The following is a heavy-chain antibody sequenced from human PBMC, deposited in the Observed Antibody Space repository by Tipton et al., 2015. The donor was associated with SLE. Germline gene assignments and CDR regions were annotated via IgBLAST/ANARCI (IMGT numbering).Heavy chain of an antibody. CDR3: ARDRMVINY. Sequence: TLSLTCTVSGGSIRSYFWSWIRQPPGKGLEWIGYIDYSGSTSYNPSVKSRVTISVDTSKNQFSLNLTSVTAADTAVYYCARDRMVINYWGQGTLVSVSS. D-gene: IGHD4/OR15-4a*01. CDR2: IDYSGST. V-gene: IGHV4-59*01. CDR1: GGSIRSYF. J-gene: IGHJ4*02.